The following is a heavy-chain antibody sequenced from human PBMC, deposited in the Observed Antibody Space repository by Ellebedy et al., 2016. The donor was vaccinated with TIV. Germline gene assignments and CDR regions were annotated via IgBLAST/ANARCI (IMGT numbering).Heavy chain of an antibody. D-gene: IGHD3-22*01. CDR1: GGSFSGYY. Sequence: SETLSLTXAVYGGSFSGYYWSWIRQPPGKGLEWIGEINHSGRTNYNPSLKNRVTISIVTSKNQFSLKLSSVTAADTAVYYCARGPFYYDGSNYFYYYHGMDVWGQGTTVTVTS. V-gene: IGHV4-34*01. J-gene: IGHJ6*02. CDR2: INHSGRT. CDR3: ARGPFYYDGSNYFYYYHGMDV.